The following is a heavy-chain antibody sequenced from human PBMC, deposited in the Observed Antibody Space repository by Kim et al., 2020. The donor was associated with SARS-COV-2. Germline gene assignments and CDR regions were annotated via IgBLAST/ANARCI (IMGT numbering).Heavy chain of an antibody. J-gene: IGHJ6*02. CDR1: GGSISSSNW. CDR3: ASSLGYCSSTSCPQSYYYYGMDV. V-gene: IGHV4-4*02. D-gene: IGHD2-2*01. Sequence: SETLSLTCAVSGGSISSSNWWSWVRQPPGKGLEWIGEIYHSGSTNYNPSLKSRVTISVDKSKNQFSLKLSSVTAADTAVYYCASSLGYCSSTSCPQSYYYYGMDVWGQGTTVTVSS. CDR2: IYHSGST.